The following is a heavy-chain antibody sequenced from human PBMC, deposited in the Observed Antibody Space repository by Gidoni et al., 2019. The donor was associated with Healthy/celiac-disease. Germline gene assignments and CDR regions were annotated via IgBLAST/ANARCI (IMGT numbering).Heavy chain of an antibody. Sequence: QVQLVESGGGVVQPGRSLRLSCAPSGFTFSSYGMHWVRQAPGKGREWVAVIWYDGSNKDYADSVKGRFTIARDNSKNTLYLQMNSLRAEDTAVYYCARVRPRGAFDIWGQGTMVTVSS. CDR1: GFTFSSYG. CDR2: IWYDGSNK. V-gene: IGHV3-33*01. J-gene: IGHJ3*02. D-gene: IGHD3-16*01. CDR3: ARVRPRGAFDI.